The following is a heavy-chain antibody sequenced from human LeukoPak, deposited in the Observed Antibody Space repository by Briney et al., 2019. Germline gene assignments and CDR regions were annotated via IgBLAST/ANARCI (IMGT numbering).Heavy chain of an antibody. CDR2: ISSSDSTI. CDR3: AELGITMIGGV. CDR1: GFTFSSYE. D-gene: IGHD3-10*02. V-gene: IGHV3-48*03. J-gene: IGHJ6*04. Sequence: GGSLRLSCAASGFTFSSYEMNWVRQAPGKGLEWVSYISSSDSTIYYADSVKGRFTISRDNAKNSLYLQMNSLRAEDTAVYYCAELGITMIGGVWGKGTTVTISS.